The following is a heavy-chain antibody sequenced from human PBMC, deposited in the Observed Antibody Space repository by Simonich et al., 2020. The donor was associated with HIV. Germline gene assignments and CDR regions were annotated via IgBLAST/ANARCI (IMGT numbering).Heavy chain of an antibody. J-gene: IGHJ5*02. CDR1: GFTFSSYW. Sequence: EVQLVESGGVLVQPGGSLRLSCAASGFTFSSYWMHWVRQAPGKGLVWVLHISRDGSSTSYADSVKGRFTISRDNAKNTLYLQMNSLRAEDTGVYYCARASGFDPWGQGTLVTVSS. V-gene: IGHV3-74*01. CDR2: ISRDGSST. CDR3: ARASGFDP.